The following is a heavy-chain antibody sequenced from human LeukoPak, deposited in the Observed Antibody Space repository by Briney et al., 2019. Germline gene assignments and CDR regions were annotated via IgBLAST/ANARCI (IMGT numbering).Heavy chain of an antibody. Sequence: GGSLRLSCAASGFTFSNFAMSWVRQAPGKGLEWVSSISGSGGMTYYADSVKGRFTISRDNSKNTLFLQMNSLRAEDTAVYYCAKDGGLWVSAHWGDSWGRGTLVTVSS. J-gene: IGHJ4*02. D-gene: IGHD7-27*01. CDR1: GFTFSNFA. V-gene: IGHV3-23*01. CDR3: AKDGGLWVSAHWGDS. CDR2: ISGSGGMT.